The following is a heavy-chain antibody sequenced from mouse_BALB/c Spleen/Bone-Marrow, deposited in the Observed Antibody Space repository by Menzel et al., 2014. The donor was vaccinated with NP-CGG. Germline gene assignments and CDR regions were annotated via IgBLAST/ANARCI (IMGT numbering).Heavy chain of an antibody. CDR2: IGYSGST. V-gene: IGHV3-2*02. CDR3: ARGRDYFDY. J-gene: IGHJ2*01. CDR1: GYSITSDYA. Sequence: VQLQQSGPGLVKPSQSLSLTCTVTGYSITSDYAWNWIRQFPGNELEWMGYIGYSGSTSYNPSLKSRISITRDTSKNQFFLQLNSVTTEDTATYYCARGRDYFDYWGQGTTLTVSS.